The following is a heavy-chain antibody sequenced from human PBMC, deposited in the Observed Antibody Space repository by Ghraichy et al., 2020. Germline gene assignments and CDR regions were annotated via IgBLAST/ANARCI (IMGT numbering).Heavy chain of an antibody. J-gene: IGHJ4*02. CDR3: ARDLSGASYFDY. CDR2: IYTSGST. Sequence: SETLSLTCTVSGGSISSYYWSWVRQPAGKGLEWIGHIYTSGSTNYNPSIKSRVTMSVDTSKNQFSLKLSSVTAADTAVYYCARDLSGASYFDYWGQGTLVTVSS. D-gene: IGHD1-26*01. CDR1: GGSISSYY. V-gene: IGHV4-4*07.